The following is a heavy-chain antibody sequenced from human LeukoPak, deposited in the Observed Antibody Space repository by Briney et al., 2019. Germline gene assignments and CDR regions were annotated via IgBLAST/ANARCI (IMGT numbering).Heavy chain of an antibody. Sequence: ASVKLSCKVSGYTLTELPMHWVRQAPGKGLEWMGGFDPEDGETFYAEKFQGRVTMTEDTSADTAYMELISLRSEDTAVYYCATDRSSGWVDSWGQGTLVTVSS. V-gene: IGHV1-24*01. D-gene: IGHD6-19*01. J-gene: IGHJ4*02. CDR3: ATDRSSGWVDS. CDR2: FDPEDGET. CDR1: GYTLTELP.